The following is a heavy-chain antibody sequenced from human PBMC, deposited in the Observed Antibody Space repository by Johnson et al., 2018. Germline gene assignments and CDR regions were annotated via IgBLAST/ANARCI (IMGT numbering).Heavy chain of an antibody. Sequence: VQLVEAGGGLVEPGGSLRLSCAASGFTFSNAWMNWVRQAPGKGREWVGRIKSKTDGGTTDYAAPVKGRFTISRDDSKNTLYLQMNSLKPEDTAVYYCTTDYYDSSAPPFFDIWGQGTMVTVSS. V-gene: IGHV3-15*07. D-gene: IGHD3-22*01. CDR2: IKSKTDGGTT. CDR1: GFTFSNAW. J-gene: IGHJ3*02. CDR3: TTDYYDSSAPPFFDI.